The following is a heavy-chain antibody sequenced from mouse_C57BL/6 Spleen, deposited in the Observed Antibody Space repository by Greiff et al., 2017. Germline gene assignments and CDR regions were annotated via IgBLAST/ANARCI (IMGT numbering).Heavy chain of an antibody. CDR1: GFTFSSYG. D-gene: IGHD2-12*01. V-gene: IGHV5-6*01. Sequence: EVQLVESGGDLVKPGGSLKLSCAASGFTFSSYGMSWVRQTPDKRLEWVATISSGGSYTYYPDSVKGRFTISRDNAKNTLYLQMSRLKSEDTAMYYCARQVLRYYAMDYWGQGTSVTVSS. CDR2: ISSGGSYT. CDR3: ARQVLRYYAMDY. J-gene: IGHJ4*01.